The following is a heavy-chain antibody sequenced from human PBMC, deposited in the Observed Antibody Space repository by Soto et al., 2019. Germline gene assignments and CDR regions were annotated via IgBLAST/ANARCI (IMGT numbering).Heavy chain of an antibody. CDR2: INHSGST. V-gene: IGHV4-34*01. D-gene: IGHD2-2*01. CDR3: ARGPRRYCSSTSCYAGQSRYHRPGGYYYYMDV. Sequence: QVQLQQWGAGLLKPSETLSLTCAVYGGSFSGYYWSWIRQPPGKGLEWIGEINHSGSTNYNPSLKSRVTTAVDTHKNQFTLKRSSVTVADTAVYYCARGPRRYCSSTSCYAGQSRYHRPGGYYYYMDVWGKGTTVTVSS. CDR1: GGSFSGYY. J-gene: IGHJ6*03.